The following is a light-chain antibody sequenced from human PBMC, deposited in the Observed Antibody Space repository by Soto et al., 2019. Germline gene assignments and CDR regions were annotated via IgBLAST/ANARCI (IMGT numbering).Light chain of an antibody. CDR1: QSMSSN. Sequence: EIVLTQSPATLSVSPGEGATLSCRASQSMSSNLAWYQQRPGQVPRLLIYDASTRAAGIPAGFSGSGSGTEFTLTISSLQSEDFAIYYCQQYNTWPLTFGGGTKVEIK. V-gene: IGKV3-15*01. CDR2: DAS. J-gene: IGKJ4*01. CDR3: QQYNTWPLT.